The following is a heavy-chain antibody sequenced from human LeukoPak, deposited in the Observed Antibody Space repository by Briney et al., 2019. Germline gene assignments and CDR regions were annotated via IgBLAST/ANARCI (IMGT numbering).Heavy chain of an antibody. CDR2: VYYSEDT. CDR1: GDSISPYY. J-gene: IGHJ4*02. V-gene: IGHV4-59*01. Sequence: SETLSLTCTVSGDSISPYYSVCLRRPPAQGLDWIGYVYYSEDTTYVPSLKCRVNMSVDTSKNQFALKLSSVTAAVTAVYYCARDTQPVDYWGQGALVTVSS. CDR3: ARDTQPVDY. D-gene: IGHD5-18*01.